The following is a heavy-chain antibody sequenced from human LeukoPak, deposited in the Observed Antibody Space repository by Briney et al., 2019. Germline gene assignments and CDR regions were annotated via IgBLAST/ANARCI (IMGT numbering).Heavy chain of an antibody. V-gene: IGHV4-34*01. CDR3: ARHKGYSRTFDC. CDR2: INHSGST. Sequence: PSETLSLTCAVYGGSFSGYYWSWIRQPPGKGLEWIGEINHSGSTNYSPSLKSRVTISVDTSKNQFSLKLSSVTAADTAVYYCARHKGYSRTFDCWGQGTLVTVSS. D-gene: IGHD6-13*01. CDR1: GGSFSGYY. J-gene: IGHJ4*02.